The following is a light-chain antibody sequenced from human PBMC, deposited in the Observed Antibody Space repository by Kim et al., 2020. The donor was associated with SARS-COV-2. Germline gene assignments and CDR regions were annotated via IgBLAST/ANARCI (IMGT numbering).Light chain of an antibody. V-gene: IGKV1-39*01. J-gene: IGKJ4*01. CDR2: GAS. Sequence: DIQMTQSPSSLSASVGDRVTITCRASQSISRYLNWYQQKPGRAPKLLIYGASSLESGVPSRFTGSGSGTDFTLTISSLQPEDFASYYCQQSYTTPLTFGGGTKVDIK. CDR3: QQSYTTPLT. CDR1: QSISRY.